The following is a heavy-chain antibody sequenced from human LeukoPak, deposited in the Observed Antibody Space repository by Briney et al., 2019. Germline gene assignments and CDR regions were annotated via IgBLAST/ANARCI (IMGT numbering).Heavy chain of an antibody. D-gene: IGHD2-2*02. CDR2: INHSGST. V-gene: IGHV4-34*01. CDR1: GGSFSGYY. Sequence: PSETLSLTCAVYGGSFSGYYWSWIRQPPGKGLEWIGEINHSGSTNYNPSLKSRVTISVDTSKNQFSLKLSSVTAADTAVYYCARGPYVVVPAARPGRRFGAFDIWGQGTMVTVSS. J-gene: IGHJ3*02. CDR3: ARGPYVVVPAARPGRRFGAFDI.